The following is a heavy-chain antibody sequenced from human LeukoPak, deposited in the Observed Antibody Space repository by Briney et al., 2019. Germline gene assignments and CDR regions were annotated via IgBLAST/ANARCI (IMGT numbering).Heavy chain of an antibody. D-gene: IGHD2-2*01. Sequence: PGGSLRLSCAASGFTFSSYGMHWVRQAPGKGLEWVAFIRYDGSNKYYADSVKGRFTISRDNSKNMLYLQMNSLRAEDTAVYYCAKDGGVDIVVVPAAPLDYWGQGTLVTVSS. J-gene: IGHJ4*02. CDR1: GFTFSSYG. V-gene: IGHV3-30*02. CDR3: AKDGGVDIVVVPAAPLDY. CDR2: IRYDGSNK.